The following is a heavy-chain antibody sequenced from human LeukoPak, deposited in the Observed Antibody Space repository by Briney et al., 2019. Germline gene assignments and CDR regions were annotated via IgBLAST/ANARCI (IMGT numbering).Heavy chain of an antibody. CDR2: LYSGGST. V-gene: IGHV3-66*01. Sequence: SGGSLRLSCAASGFTVSGNYMSWVRQAPGKGLEWVSVLYSGGSTYFADSVKGRFTISTDNSKNTLYLQMNSLRAEDTAVYYCARDGPYCTNGICYRKYYFDYWGQGTLVTASS. CDR3: ARDGPYCTNGICYRKYYFDY. CDR1: GFTVSGNY. J-gene: IGHJ4*02. D-gene: IGHD2-8*01.